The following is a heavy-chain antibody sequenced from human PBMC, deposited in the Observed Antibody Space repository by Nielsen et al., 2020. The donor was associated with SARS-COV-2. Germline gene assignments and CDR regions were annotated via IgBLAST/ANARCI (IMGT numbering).Heavy chain of an antibody. D-gene: IGHD6-13*01. CDR3: AKGGWAAVGYYFDY. CDR2: INWNGGST. Sequence: SLKISCAASGFTFDDYAMHWVRQAPGKGLEWVSGINWNGGSTGYADSVKGRFTISRDNAKNSLYLQMNSLRAEDTALYYCAKGGWAAVGYYFDYWGQGTLVTVSS. CDR1: GFTFDDYA. V-gene: IGHV3-9*01. J-gene: IGHJ4*02.